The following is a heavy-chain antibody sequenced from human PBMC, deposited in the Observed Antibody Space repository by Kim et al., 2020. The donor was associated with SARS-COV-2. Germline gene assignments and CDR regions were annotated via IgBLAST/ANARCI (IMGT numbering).Heavy chain of an antibody. Sequence: GGSLRLSCAASGFTFSSYAMSWVRQAPGKGLEWVSAISGSGGSTYYADSVKGRFTISRDNSKNTLYLQMNSLRAEDTAVYYCAKVGVATLWRSRMDVWGQGTTVTVSS. CDR3: AKVGVATLWRSRMDV. CDR2: ISGSGGST. CDR1: GFTFSSYA. D-gene: IGHD5-12*01. V-gene: IGHV3-23*01. J-gene: IGHJ6*02.